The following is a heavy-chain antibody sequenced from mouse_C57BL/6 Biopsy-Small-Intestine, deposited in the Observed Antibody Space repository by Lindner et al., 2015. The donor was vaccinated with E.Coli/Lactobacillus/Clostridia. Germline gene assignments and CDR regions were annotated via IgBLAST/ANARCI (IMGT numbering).Heavy chain of an antibody. CDR3: ARSYYDNLDY. Sequence: VQLQESGPELVKPGASVKISCKASGYSFTGYYMNWVKQSPEKSLEWIGEINPITGGTAFKQKFKAKATLTVDKSSGTAYMQLKSLTSEDSAVYYCARSYYDNLDYWGQGTTLTVSS. V-gene: IGHV1-42*01. CDR2: INPITGGT. D-gene: IGHD2-10*01. CDR1: GYSFTGYY. J-gene: IGHJ2*01.